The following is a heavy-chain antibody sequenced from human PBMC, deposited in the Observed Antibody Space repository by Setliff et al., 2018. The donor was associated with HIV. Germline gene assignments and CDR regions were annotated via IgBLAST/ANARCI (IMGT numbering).Heavy chain of an antibody. CDR2: FDPEDGNT. CDR3: ATVSHTNVAAHDAFDI. D-gene: IGHD6-19*01. V-gene: IGHV1-24*01. Sequence: GASVKVSCKVSGYTLTELSRHWGRQAPGKGLEWMGGFDPEDGNTIYAQKFQGRVTMTADTSTDTAYMELSSLRSEDTAVYYCATVSHTNVAAHDAFDIWGQGTMVTVSS. CDR1: GYTLTELS. J-gene: IGHJ3*02.